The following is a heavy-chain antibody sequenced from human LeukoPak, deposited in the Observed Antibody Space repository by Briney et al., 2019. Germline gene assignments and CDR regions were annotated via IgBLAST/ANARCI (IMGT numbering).Heavy chain of an antibody. J-gene: IGHJ4*02. V-gene: IGHV4-38-2*01. Sequence: SETLSLXCAASGYSISSGYYWGWIRQPPGKGLEWIGSIYHSGSTYYNPSLKSRVTISVDTSKNQFSLKLSSVTAADTAVYYCASRVSAGAFDYWGQGTLVTVSS. CDR1: GYSISSGYY. CDR2: IYHSGST. CDR3: ASRVSAGAFDY. D-gene: IGHD6-6*01.